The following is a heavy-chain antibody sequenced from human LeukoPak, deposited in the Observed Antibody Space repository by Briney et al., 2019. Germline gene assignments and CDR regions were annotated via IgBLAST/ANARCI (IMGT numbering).Heavy chain of an antibody. Sequence: SETLSLSCTVSGGSINNHYWSWIRQPPGKGLEWIGYIYYSGSTNYNPPFKSRATISVDTSKNQFSLKLTSVTAADTAVYYCARGGVRPSGDDAFDIWGQGTMVTVSS. J-gene: IGHJ3*02. CDR1: GGSINNHY. V-gene: IGHV4-59*11. D-gene: IGHD2-8*02. CDR2: IYYSGST. CDR3: ARGGVRPSGDDAFDI.